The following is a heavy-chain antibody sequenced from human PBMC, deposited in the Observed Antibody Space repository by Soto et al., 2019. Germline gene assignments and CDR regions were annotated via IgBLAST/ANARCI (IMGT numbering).Heavy chain of an antibody. CDR2: IYYSGRT. Sequence: SETLSLTCTVSGGSISSSTYYWGWIRQSPGKGLEWIGTIYYSGRTYYNPSLRSRVTISVDTSKSQFSLRLSSVTAADTGVYYCGRHPSTESADSYYGMDVWGQGATVTVSS. CDR3: GRHPSTESADSYYGMDV. CDR1: GGSISSSTYY. D-gene: IGHD2-2*01. J-gene: IGHJ6*02. V-gene: IGHV4-39*01.